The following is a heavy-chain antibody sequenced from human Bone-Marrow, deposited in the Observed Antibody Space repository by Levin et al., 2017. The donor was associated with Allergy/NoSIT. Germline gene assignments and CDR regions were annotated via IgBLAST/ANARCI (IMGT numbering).Heavy chain of an antibody. J-gene: IGHJ4*02. CDR2: IKQDGSEK. V-gene: IGHV3-7*02. CDR3: ASQMTMVTIRHFDY. Sequence: LSLPCVASGFTFSSSWMGWVRQAPGKGLEWVASIKQDGSEKYYVDSVKGRFTISRDNAKNSLFLQMSSLRAEDTAVYYCASQMTMVTIRHFDYWGQGTLVTVSS. CDR1: GFTFSSSW. D-gene: IGHD4-17*01.